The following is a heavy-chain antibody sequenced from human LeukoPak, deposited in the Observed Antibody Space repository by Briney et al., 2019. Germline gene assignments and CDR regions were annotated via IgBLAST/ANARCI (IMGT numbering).Heavy chain of an antibody. CDR1: GGSISSYY. Sequence: SETLSLTCTVSGGSISSYYWSWIRQPPGKGLEWIGYIYYSGSTNYNPSLKSRVTISVDTSKNQFSLKLSSVTAADTDVYYCARGGITMVRGLPNYYFDYWGQGTLVTVSS. CDR3: ARGGITMVRGLPNYYFDY. J-gene: IGHJ4*02. D-gene: IGHD3-10*01. CDR2: IYYSGST. V-gene: IGHV4-59*01.